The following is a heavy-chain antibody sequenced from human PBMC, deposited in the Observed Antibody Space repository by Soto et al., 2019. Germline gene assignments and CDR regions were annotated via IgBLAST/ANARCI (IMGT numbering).Heavy chain of an antibody. D-gene: IGHD3-22*01. CDR1: GDSISSYY. J-gene: IGHJ4*02. V-gene: IGHV4-59*01. CDR2: IPYTGRN. Sequence: QVQLQESGPRLVKPSETLSLTCTVSGDSISSYYWSWFRQPPGKGLEWIGYIPYTGRNNYNLSLKSRVTISVDTSKNQFALELRSVTAADTAVYFCARSPRLYETIGYYSYYSDYWGQGTLVTVSS. CDR3: ARSPRLYETIGYYSYYSDY.